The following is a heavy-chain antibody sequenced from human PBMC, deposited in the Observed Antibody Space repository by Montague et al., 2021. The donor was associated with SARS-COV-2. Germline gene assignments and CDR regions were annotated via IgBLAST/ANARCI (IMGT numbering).Heavy chain of an antibody. CDR3: ARGTMTADAFDS. CDR2: FYCDGST. J-gene: IGHJ3*02. V-gene: IGHV4-59*02. D-gene: IGHD1-14*01. Sequence: SETLSLTCTVSGASVASSDWGWIRQSPGKGLEWIGYFYCDGSTKYNPSLKSRVTISIDTSKNQFSLKVRSVTAADTAVYFCARGTMTADAFDSWGQGTMVTVSS. CDR1: GASVASSD.